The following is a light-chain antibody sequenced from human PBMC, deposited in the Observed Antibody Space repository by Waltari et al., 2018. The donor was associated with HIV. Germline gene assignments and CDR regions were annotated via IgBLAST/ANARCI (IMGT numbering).Light chain of an antibody. CDR2: DVN. V-gene: IGLV2-11*01. Sequence: QSGLTQPRSVSESHGQSLTLSCNGTSSDGGYYNYVCWYQQHPGKAPKLMIYDVNQRPSGVLDRFSGYKADNAASLIISGLQAEDEGDYYSCSYAGTYSFVIFGGGTKVTVL. J-gene: IGLJ2*01. CDR3: CSYAGTYSFVI. CDR1: SSDGGYYNY.